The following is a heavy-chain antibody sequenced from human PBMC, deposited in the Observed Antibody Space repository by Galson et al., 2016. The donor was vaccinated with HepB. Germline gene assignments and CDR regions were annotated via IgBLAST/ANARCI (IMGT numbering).Heavy chain of an antibody. Sequence: SVKVSCKASGYSFTNNVIHWVRQAPGQRLEWMGWINAGNGVTKYSQKFQGRVTITRDTSASTAYMELSSLRSEDTAVYYCARLAGQSAFDYWGQGTLVTVSS. V-gene: IGHV1-3*01. CDR2: INAGNGVT. CDR1: GYSFTNNV. J-gene: IGHJ4*02. D-gene: IGHD6-19*01. CDR3: ARLAGQSAFDY.